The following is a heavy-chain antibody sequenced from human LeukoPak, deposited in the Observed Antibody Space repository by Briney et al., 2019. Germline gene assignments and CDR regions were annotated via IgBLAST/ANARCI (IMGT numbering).Heavy chain of an antibody. J-gene: IGHJ4*02. CDR2: IYYSGST. CDR1: GGSISSSSYY. V-gene: IGHV4-39*07. Sequence: SETLSLTCTVSGGSISSSSYYWGWIRQPPGKGLEWIGSIYYSGSTYYNPSLKSRVTMSVDTSKNQFSLKLSSVTAADTAVYYCARDPSNSAFKGMQGGDYWGQGTLVTVSS. CDR3: ARDPSNSAFKGMQGGDY. D-gene: IGHD1-26*01.